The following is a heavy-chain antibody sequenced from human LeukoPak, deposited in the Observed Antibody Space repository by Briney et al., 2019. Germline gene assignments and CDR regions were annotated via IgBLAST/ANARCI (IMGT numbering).Heavy chain of an antibody. CDR3: ARDLSPLPQEGWNWRTVGVPTDLHHWGQGFVQH. CDR2: INPSGGST. CDR1: RYTFTSYD. V-gene: IGHV1-46*01. J-gene: IGHJ1*01. D-gene: IGHD7-27*01. Sequence: ASVNVSCKASRYTFTSYDLYWVRQAPGQGLEWMGKINPSGGSTTYAQKFQGRVTMTRDTSTSTVYMELSSLRSEDTAVYYCARDLSPLPQEGWNWRTVGVPTDLHHWGQGFVQHWGQGTLVSVSS.